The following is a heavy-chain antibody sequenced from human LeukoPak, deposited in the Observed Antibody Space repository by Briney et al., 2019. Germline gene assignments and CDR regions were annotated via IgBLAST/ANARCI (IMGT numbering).Heavy chain of an antibody. CDR2: ISSSSSTI. Sequence: GSLRLSCAASGFTFSRYSMNWVRQAPGKGLEWLSYISSSSSTIRYADSVKGRFTIFRDNSRNTLYLQMNSLKPEDTAVYYCASSNESYYDTSTYVDYWGQGTLVTVSS. CDR3: ASSNESYYDTSTYVDY. D-gene: IGHD3-22*01. V-gene: IGHV3-48*01. CDR1: GFTFSRYS. J-gene: IGHJ4*02.